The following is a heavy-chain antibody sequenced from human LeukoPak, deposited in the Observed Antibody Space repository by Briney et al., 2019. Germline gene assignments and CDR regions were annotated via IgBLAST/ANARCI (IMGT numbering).Heavy chain of an antibody. CDR3: ARVALFSVGELLD. V-gene: IGHV4-38-2*02. CDR1: GYSISSGYY. CDR2: IYHSGST. Sequence: SETLSLTCTVSGYSISSGYYWGWIRQPPGKGLEWIGSIYHSGSTYYNPSLKSRVTISVDTSKNQFSLKLSSVTAADTAVYYCARVALFSVGELLDWGQRTLVTVSS. D-gene: IGHD1-26*01. J-gene: IGHJ4*02.